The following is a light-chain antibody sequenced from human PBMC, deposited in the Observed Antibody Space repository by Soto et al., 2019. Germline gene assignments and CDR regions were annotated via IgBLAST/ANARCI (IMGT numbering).Light chain of an antibody. CDR1: RSVSSY. CDR2: DAS. CDR3: QQRSNWPPIT. V-gene: IGKV3-11*01. Sequence: EIVLTQSPATLSLSPWERATLSCRASRSVSSYLAWYQQKPGQAPRLLLYDASNRATGIPARFSGSGSGTDFTLTISSLEPEDFAVYYCQQRSNWPPITFGQGTRLEIK. J-gene: IGKJ5*01.